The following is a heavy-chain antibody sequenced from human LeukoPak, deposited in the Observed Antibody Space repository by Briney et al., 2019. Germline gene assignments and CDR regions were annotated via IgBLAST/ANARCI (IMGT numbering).Heavy chain of an antibody. D-gene: IGHD1-14*01. CDR1: GFTFSSYS. J-gene: IGHJ4*02. CDR2: ISSSGSFI. Sequence: PGGSLRLSCAASGFTFSSYSMNWVRQAPGEGLEWVSSISSSGSFIYYADSVKGRFTISRDNARNSLFLQMNSLRAEDTAVYYCAKETEGYYFDYWGQGTLVTVSS. CDR3: AKETEGYYFDY. V-gene: IGHV3-21*04.